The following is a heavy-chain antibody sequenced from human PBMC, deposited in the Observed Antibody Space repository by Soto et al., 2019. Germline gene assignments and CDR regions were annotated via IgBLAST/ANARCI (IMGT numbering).Heavy chain of an antibody. CDR2: IKSKADGETI. CDR1: GFTFSNAW. Sequence: GGSLRLSCAGSGFTFSNAWMNWVRQAPGTGLQWVGRIKSKADGETIDYAAPVKGRFTISRDDSHSTLYLQMSSLKTDDTAVYYCTTTYYYGNYWGQGTLVTVSS. CDR3: TTTYYYGNY. V-gene: IGHV3-15*07. J-gene: IGHJ4*02. D-gene: IGHD3-10*01.